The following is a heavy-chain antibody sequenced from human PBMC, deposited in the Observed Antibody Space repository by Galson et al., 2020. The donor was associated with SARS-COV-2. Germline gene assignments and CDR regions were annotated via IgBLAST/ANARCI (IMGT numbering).Heavy chain of an antibody. J-gene: IGHJ4*02. CDR3: AKEGALWFGEFLISDFDY. Sequence: GGSLRLSCAASGFTFSSYVMSWVRQAPGKGLEWVSAISGSGGSTYYADSVKGRFTIPRDNSKNTLYLQMNSLRAEDTAVYYCAKEGALWFGEFLISDFDYWGQGTLVTVSS. CDR1: GFTFSSYV. V-gene: IGHV3-23*01. D-gene: IGHD3-10*01. CDR2: ISGSGGST.